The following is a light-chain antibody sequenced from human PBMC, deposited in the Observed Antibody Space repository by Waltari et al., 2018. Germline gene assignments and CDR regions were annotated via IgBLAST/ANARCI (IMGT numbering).Light chain of an antibody. Sequence: DIVLPQSPVTLSLSPGDRAPLPCRASQSVGNALAWYQLKPGQSPTLLIYDASTKATGIPARFSGSGSGTDFTLTITYLAPEDFAVYYCQQRSSWPLTFGGGTTVEIK. CDR3: QQRSSWPLT. CDR2: DAS. CDR1: QSVGNA. V-gene: IGKV3-11*01. J-gene: IGKJ4*01.